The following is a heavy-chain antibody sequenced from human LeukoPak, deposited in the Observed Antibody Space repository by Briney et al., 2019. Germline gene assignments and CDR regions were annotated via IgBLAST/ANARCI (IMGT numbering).Heavy chain of an antibody. CDR1: GFTFSSYA. CDR3: AGLDAAMPDAFDI. V-gene: IGHV3-30*04. CDR2: ISHDGSNK. J-gene: IGHJ3*02. Sequence: GGSLSLSCAASGFTFSSYAMHWVRQAPGKGLEWVAAISHDGSNKYSADSVKGRFTISRDNSKNTLYLQMNSLRADDTAVYYCAGLDAAMPDAFDIWGQGTTVTVSS. D-gene: IGHD5-18*01.